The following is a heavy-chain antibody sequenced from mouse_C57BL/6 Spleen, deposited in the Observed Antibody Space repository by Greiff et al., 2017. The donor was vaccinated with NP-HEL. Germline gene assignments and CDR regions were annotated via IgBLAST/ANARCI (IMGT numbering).Heavy chain of an antibody. J-gene: IGHJ4*01. Sequence: QVQLKQPGAELVMPGASVKLSCKASGYAFTSYWMHWVKQRPGQGLEWIGEIDPSDSYTNYNQKFKGKSTLTVDKSSSTAYMQLSSLTSEDSAVYYCARGGYSSRAMDYWGQGTSVTVSS. CDR1: GYAFTSYW. D-gene: IGHD3-2*02. CDR3: ARGGYSSRAMDY. V-gene: IGHV1-69*01. CDR2: IDPSDSYT.